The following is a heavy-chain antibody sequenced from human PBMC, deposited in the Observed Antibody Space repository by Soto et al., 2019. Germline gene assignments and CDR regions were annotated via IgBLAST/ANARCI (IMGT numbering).Heavy chain of an antibody. CDR2: FDPEDGET. V-gene: IGHV1-24*01. Sequence: GASVKVSCKVSGYTLTELSMHWVRQAPGKGLEWMGGFDPEDGETIYAQKFQGRVTMTEDTSTDTAYMELSSLRSEDTAVYYCATDSTRITMIVVVPRRLAFDIWGQGTMVTVSS. CDR1: GYTLTELS. D-gene: IGHD3-22*01. CDR3: ATDSTRITMIVVVPRRLAFDI. J-gene: IGHJ3*02.